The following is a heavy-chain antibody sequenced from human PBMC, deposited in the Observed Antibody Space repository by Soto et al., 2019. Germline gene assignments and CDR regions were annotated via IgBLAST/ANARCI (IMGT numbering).Heavy chain of an antibody. CDR1: GFTLSSYS. V-gene: IGHV3-48*02. CDR2: ISSSSSTI. CDR3: AREDFWSGYYHDAFDI. Sequence: GSLRLSCAASGFTLSSYSMNWVRQAPGKGLEWVSYISSSSSTIYYADSVKGRFTISRDNAKNSLYLQMNSLRDEDTAVYYCAREDFWSGYYHDAFDIWGQGTMVTVSS. D-gene: IGHD3-3*01. J-gene: IGHJ3*02.